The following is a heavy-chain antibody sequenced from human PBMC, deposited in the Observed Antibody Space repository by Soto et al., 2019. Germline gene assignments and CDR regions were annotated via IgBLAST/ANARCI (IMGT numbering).Heavy chain of an antibody. CDR1: GGSISSGGYY. CDR2: IYYSGST. CDR3: ARGGGFILGYYFDY. D-gene: IGHD2-15*01. J-gene: IGHJ4*02. Sequence: QVQLQESGPGLVKPSQTLSLTCTVSGGSISSGGYYWSWIRQHPGKGLEWIGYIYYSGSTYYNPSLKRRVTISVDTSKNQFSLKLSSVTAADTAVYYCARGGGFILGYYFDYWGQGTLVTVSS. V-gene: IGHV4-31*03.